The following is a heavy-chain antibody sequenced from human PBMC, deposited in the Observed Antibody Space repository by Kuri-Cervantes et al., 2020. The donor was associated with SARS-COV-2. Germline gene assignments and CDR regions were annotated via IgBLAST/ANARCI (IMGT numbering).Heavy chain of an antibody. CDR3: ARDQSRDYDILTGYTANYYYYYMDV. J-gene: IGHJ6*03. V-gene: IGHV4-4*07. Sequence: SETLSLTCTVSGGSISGYYWSWIRQPAGKGLEWIGRIYTSGSTNYNPSLKSRVTISVDTSKNQFSLKLSSVTAADTAVYYCARDQSRDYDILTGYTANYYYYYMDVWGKGTTVTVSS. CDR2: IYTSGST. D-gene: IGHD3-9*01. CDR1: GGSISGYY.